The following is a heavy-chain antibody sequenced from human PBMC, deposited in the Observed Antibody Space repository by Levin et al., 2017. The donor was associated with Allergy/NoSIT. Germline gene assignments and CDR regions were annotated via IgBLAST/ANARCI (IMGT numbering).Heavy chain of an antibody. Sequence: GESLKISCAASGFTFNNYAMSWVRQAPGQGLEWVSAIINSGVGTYYADSVKGRFTISRDNSKNTMYLQMNSLRAEDTAVYFCAKDAIRGSDQPYYFDYWGQGTLVTASS. J-gene: IGHJ4*02. V-gene: IGHV3-23*01. CDR1: GFTFNNYA. D-gene: IGHD6-19*01. CDR3: AKDAIRGSDQPYYFDY. CDR2: IINSGVGT.